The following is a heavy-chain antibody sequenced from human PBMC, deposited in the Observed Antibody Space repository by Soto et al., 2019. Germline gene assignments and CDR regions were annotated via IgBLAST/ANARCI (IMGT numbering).Heavy chain of an antibody. CDR2: IIPIFGTA. D-gene: IGHD3-22*01. Sequence: SVKVSCKASGGTFSSYAISWVRQAPGQGLEWMGGIIPIFGTANYAQKFQGRVTITADESTSTAYMELSSLRSEDTAVYYCARGPFYDSSGYYYFDYWGQGXLVTVYS. CDR3: ARGPFYDSSGYYYFDY. J-gene: IGHJ4*02. V-gene: IGHV1-69*13. CDR1: GGTFSSYA.